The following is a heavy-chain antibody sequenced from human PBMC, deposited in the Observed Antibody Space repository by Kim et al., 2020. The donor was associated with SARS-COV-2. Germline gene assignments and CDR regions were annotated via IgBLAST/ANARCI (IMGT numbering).Heavy chain of an antibody. D-gene: IGHD6-13*01. CDR1: GGSISSSNW. V-gene: IGHV4-4*02. CDR3: ARDRSIAAAAKNRYTRFDP. Sequence: SETLSLTRAVSGGSISSSNWWSWVRQPPGKGLEWIGEIYHSGSTNYNPSLKSRVTISVDKSKNQFSLKLSSVTAADTAVYYCARDRSIAAAAKNRYTRFDPWGQGTLVTVSS. CDR2: IYHSGST. J-gene: IGHJ5*02.